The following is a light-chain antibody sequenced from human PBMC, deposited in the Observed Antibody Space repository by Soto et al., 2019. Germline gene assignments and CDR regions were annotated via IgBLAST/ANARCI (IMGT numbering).Light chain of an antibody. J-gene: IGKJ4*01. Sequence: DIVMTQSPDSLAVSLGERATINCKSSQSVLYSSNNKNYLAWYQQKPGQPPKLLIYWASTRESGVPDRFSGSGPGTDFTLTISSLQAEDVAVYYCQQYYSTPLLTFGGGPKVDI. CDR3: QQYYSTPLLT. V-gene: IGKV4-1*01. CDR2: WAS. CDR1: QSVLYSSNNKNY.